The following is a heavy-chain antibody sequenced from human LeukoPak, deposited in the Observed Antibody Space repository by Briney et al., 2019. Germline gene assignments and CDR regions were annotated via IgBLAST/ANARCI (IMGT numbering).Heavy chain of an antibody. V-gene: IGHV3-11*04. J-gene: IGHJ4*02. D-gene: IGHD2-15*01. CDR3: ARDYCTGDNCYRVFDY. Sequence: GGSLRLSCTASGFFFSDFYMSWIRQVPGKEMEWLSSISSSGGITYYADSVKGRFTVSRDNGKNSHYLQMDSLRAEDTAVYFCARDYCTGDNCYRVFDYWGQGTLVTVSS. CDR2: ISSSGGIT. CDR1: GFFFSDFY.